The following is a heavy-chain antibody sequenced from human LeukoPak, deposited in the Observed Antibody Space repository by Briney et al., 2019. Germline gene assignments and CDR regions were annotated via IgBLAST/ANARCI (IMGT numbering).Heavy chain of an antibody. V-gene: IGHV4-34*01. Sequence: PSETLSLTCAVYGGSFSGYYWSWIRQPPGKGLEWIGEINHSGSTNYNPSLKSRVTISVDTSKNQFSLKLSSVTAADTAVYYCARAGRITIFGVVIRHPYYFDYWGQGTLVTVSS. J-gene: IGHJ4*02. CDR2: INHSGST. D-gene: IGHD3-3*01. CDR3: ARAGRITIFGVVIRHPYYFDY. CDR1: GGSFSGYY.